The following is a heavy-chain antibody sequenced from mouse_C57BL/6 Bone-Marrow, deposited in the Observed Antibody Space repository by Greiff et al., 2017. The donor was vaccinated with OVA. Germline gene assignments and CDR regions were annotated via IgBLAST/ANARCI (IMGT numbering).Heavy chain of an antibody. D-gene: IGHD1-1*01. V-gene: IGHV1-53*01. CDR3: ARSNYYGSAWFAY. J-gene: IGHJ3*01. Sequence: QQKEPGRGRGGRGAAGERGGRSGGYTFTGYWMHWVMLRSGQGLEWIGNINPSNVGTNYNEKFKSKATLTVDKSSSTAYMQLSSLTSEDSAVYYCARSNYYGSAWFAYWGQGTLVTVSA. CDR2: INPSNVGT. CDR1: GYTFTGYW.